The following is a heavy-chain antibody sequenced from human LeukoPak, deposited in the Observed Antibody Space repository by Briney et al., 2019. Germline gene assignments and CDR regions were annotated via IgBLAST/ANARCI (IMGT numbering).Heavy chain of an antibody. CDR1: GGSFSGYY. V-gene: IGHV4-34*01. CDR3: ARGRTYYDFWSGYLGAYYFDY. J-gene: IGHJ4*02. Sequence: PSETLSLTCAVYGGSFSGYYWSWIRQPPGKGLEWIGEINHSGSTNYNPSLKSRVTISVDTSKNQFSLKLSSVTAADTAVYYCARGRTYYDFWSGYLGAYYFDYWGQGTLVNVSS. CDR2: INHSGST. D-gene: IGHD3-3*01.